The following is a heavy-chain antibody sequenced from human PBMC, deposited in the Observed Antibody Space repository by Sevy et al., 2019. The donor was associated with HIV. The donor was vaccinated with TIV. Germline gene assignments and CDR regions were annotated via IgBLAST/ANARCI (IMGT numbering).Heavy chain of an antibody. V-gene: IGHV3-23*01. CDR2: ISGSGNSA. CDR1: GFTFSISA. CDR3: AKGGRSYGDSYFDH. J-gene: IGHJ4*02. D-gene: IGHD5-18*01. Sequence: GGSLRLSCAASGFTFSISAMTWVRQAPGKGLEWVSVISGSGNSAYYADSVKVRFNISRDNSKNTLSLQMNSLRAEDTAVYYCAKGGRSYGDSYFDHWGQGTLVTVSS.